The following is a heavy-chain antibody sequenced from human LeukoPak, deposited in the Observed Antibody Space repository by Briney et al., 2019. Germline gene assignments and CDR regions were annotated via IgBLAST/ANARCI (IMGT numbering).Heavy chain of an antibody. D-gene: IGHD6-13*01. CDR1: GFTFSSYG. V-gene: IGHV3-30*18. J-gene: IGHJ4*02. CDR3: AKGHSSSWYYFDY. CDR2: ISYDGSNK. Sequence: GRSLRLPCAASGFTFSSYGMHWVRQAPGKGLEWVAVISYDGSNKYYADSVKGRFTIPRDNSKNTLYLQMNSLRAEDTAVYYCAKGHSSSWYYFDYWGQGTLVTVSS.